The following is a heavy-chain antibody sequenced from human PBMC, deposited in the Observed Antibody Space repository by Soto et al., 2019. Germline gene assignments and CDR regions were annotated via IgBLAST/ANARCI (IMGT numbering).Heavy chain of an antibody. CDR1: GYTFTSYY. CDR2: INPTGGST. V-gene: IGHV1-46*01. D-gene: IGHD4-17*01. Sequence: ASVKVSCKASGYTFTSYYIHWVRQAPGQGLQWMGIINPTGGSTTYAQEFQGRVTMTSDASTSTVYMELGSLRSEDTAVYYCARYGDSVTLSDYCGQGTLLTVSS. J-gene: IGHJ4*02. CDR3: ARYGDSVTLSDY.